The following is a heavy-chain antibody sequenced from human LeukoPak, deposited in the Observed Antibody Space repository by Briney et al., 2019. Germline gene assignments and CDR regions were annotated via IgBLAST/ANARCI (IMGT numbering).Heavy chain of an antibody. J-gene: IGHJ3*01. CDR1: GFTFSSYA. D-gene: IGHD3-10*02. CDR2: ISGSGGST. V-gene: IGHV3-23*01. Sequence: GGSLRLSCAASGFTFSSYAMSWVRQAPGKGLEWVSAISGSGGSTYYADSVKGRFTISGDNSKNTLFLQMSSLTVEDTAVYYCTTFVALRAFDVWGQGTMVTVS. CDR3: TTFVALRAFDV.